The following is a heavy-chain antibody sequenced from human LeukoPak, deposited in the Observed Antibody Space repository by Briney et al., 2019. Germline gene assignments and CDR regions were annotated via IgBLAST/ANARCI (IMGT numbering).Heavy chain of an antibody. D-gene: IGHD3-9*01. Sequence: SETLSLTCTVTGYSITSGNYFWTWIRQPAGKGPEWVGHISSTGSTSYNPSLKSRVTISRDESKNQFSLKMTSVTAEDTAVYYCAREVVRYFDWLLAVSNWFDPWGQGTLVSVSS. CDR1: GYSITSGNYF. V-gene: IGHV4-61*09. J-gene: IGHJ5*02. CDR2: ISSTGST. CDR3: AREVVRYFDWLLAVSNWFDP.